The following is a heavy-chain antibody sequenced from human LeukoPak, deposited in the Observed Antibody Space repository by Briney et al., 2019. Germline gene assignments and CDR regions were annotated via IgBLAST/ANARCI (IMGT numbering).Heavy chain of an antibody. V-gene: IGHV4-34*01. CDR2: INHSGST. J-gene: IGHJ4*02. D-gene: IGHD1-1*01. Sequence: PSETLSLTCAVYGGSFSGYYWSWIRQPPGKGLEWIGEINHSGSTNYNPSLKSRVTISVDTSKNQLSLKLSSVTAADTTVYYCARSRRQNAPFDYWGQGTLVTVSS. CDR1: GGSFSGYY. CDR3: ARSRRQNAPFDY.